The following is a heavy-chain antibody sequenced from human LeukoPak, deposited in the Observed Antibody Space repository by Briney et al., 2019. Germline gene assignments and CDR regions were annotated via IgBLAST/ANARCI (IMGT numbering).Heavy chain of an antibody. CDR1: GGSISSYY. V-gene: IGHV4-59*01. CDR2: IYYSGST. CDR3: ARGDSGSYFAY. D-gene: IGHD1-26*01. J-gene: IGHJ4*02. Sequence: PSETLSLTCTVSGGSISSYYWSWIRQPPGKGLEWIGYIYYSGSTSYNPSLKSRVTISGDTSKNQFSLKVSSVTAADTAVYYCARGDSGSYFAYWGQGTLVTVSS.